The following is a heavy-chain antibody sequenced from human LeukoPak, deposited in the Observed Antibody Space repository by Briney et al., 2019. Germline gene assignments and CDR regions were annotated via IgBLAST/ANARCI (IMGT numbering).Heavy chain of an antibody. Sequence: ASVRDSCKASGYTFTSYDINWVRQATGQGLEWMGWMNPNSGNTGYAQKFQGRVTMTRNTSISTAYMELSSLRSEDTAVYYCARGSRGRWSSSWYRWGQGTLVTVSS. V-gene: IGHV1-8*01. CDR1: GYTFTSYD. CDR3: ARGSRGRWSSSWYR. CDR2: MNPNSGNT. J-gene: IGHJ4*02. D-gene: IGHD6-13*01.